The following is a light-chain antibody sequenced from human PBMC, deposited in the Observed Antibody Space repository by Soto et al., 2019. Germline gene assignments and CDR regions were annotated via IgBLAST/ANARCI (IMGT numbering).Light chain of an antibody. CDR1: QTFGSY. Sequence: DIQMTQSPSSLSASVGDRVTITCRASQTFGSYLNWYQQKPGKAPKLLIYAASTLQSGVPSRFSGSGSGTGFTPTISSLQPEDFATYYCQQSYSSPLTFGGGTKVEI. CDR2: AAS. CDR3: QQSYSSPLT. J-gene: IGKJ4*01. V-gene: IGKV1-39*01.